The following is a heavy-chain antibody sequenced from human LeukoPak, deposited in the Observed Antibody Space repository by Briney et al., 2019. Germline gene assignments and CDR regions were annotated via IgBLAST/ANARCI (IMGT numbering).Heavy chain of an antibody. J-gene: IGHJ4*02. CDR2: IGASGDSI. CDR1: GFTFSSYA. Sequence: GGSLRLSCAVSGFTFSSYAMIWVRQAPGRGLVWVSSIGASGDSIYYTDSVKGRFTISRDNSKNTLYLQMSSLRVEDTAVYYCAKIPDVSDYWGQGTLVTVSS. D-gene: IGHD5/OR15-5a*01. CDR3: AKIPDVSDY. V-gene: IGHV3-23*01.